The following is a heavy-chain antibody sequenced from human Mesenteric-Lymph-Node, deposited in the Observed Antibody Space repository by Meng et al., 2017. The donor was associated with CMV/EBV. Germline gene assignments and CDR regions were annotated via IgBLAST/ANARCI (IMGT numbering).Heavy chain of an antibody. CDR1: GYTFTGYY. J-gene: IGHJ6*02. Sequence: ASVKVSCKASGYTFTGYYIHWVRQAPGQGLEWMGWSNPYNGGTDYAQKFQGRVTLTTDTSISTAYMELSSLRSDDTAVYYCARDLSPSSSLGDYYYYYGMDVWGQGTTVTVSS. CDR2: SNPYNGGT. CDR3: ARDLSPSSSLGDYYYYYGMDV. D-gene: IGHD6-13*01. V-gene: IGHV1-2*02.